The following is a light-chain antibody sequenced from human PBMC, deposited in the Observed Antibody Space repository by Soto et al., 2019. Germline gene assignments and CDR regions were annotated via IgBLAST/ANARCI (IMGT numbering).Light chain of an antibody. CDR2: GAS. J-gene: IGKJ1*01. Sequence: EIVLTQSPGTLYLSPGERATLSCRASQSVSSIYLAWYQQKPGQAPRLLIYGASSRDTGIPDRFSGSGSGTQFTLTISRLVHEDFAGYYCQQYGSSRWTFGQGTKVEI. CDR3: QQYGSSRWT. CDR1: QSVSSIY. V-gene: IGKV3-20*01.